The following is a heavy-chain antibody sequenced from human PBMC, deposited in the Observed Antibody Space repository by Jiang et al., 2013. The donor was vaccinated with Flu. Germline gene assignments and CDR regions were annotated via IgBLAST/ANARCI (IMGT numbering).Heavy chain of an antibody. Sequence: GSGLVKPSETLSLTCTVSSGSISSYYWSWIRQPPGKGLEWIGYIYYSGSTNYNPSLKSRVTISVDTSKNQFSLKLSSVTAADTAVYYCARHNDGDYGSWFDPWGQGTLVTVSS. CDR2: IYYSGST. V-gene: IGHV4-59*08. CDR3: ARHNDGDYGSWFDP. CDR1: SGSISSYY. D-gene: IGHD4-17*01. J-gene: IGHJ5*02.